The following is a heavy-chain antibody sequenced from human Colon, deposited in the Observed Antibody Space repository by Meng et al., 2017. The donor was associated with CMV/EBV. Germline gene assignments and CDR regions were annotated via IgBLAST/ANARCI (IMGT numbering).Heavy chain of an antibody. V-gene: IGHV3-48*03. CDR3: AKEGVAKYYFDY. CDR2: ISVAGGTI. J-gene: IGHJ4*02. D-gene: IGHD2-15*01. CDR1: GFTFSHYE. Sequence: GESLKISCAASGFTFSHYEMNWVRLAPGKGLEWLSYISVAGGTILYADSVKGRFTASRDNAKNSLYLQMNSLRAEDTALYYCAKEGVAKYYFDYWGQGTLVTVSS.